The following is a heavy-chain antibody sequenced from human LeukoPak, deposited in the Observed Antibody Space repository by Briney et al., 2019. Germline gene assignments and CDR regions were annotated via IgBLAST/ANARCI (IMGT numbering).Heavy chain of an antibody. CDR3: ARDSVAVTDPDFDL. V-gene: IGHV3-30*02. J-gene: IGHJ2*01. Sequence: GGSLRLSYAASGFTFSSYGMHWVRQAPGKGLEWVALIRYDGSNKYYADSVKGRFTISRDNAKNSLYLQMNSLRAEDTAVYFCARDSVAVTDPDFDLWAVAPWSLSPQ. CDR1: GFTFSSYG. CDR2: IRYDGSNK. D-gene: IGHD6-19*01.